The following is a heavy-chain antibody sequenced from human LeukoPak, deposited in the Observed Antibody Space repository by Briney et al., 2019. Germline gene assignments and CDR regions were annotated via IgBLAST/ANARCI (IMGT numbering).Heavy chain of an antibody. V-gene: IGHV3-23*01. D-gene: IGHD1-26*01. CDR3: AKAISVGATTDAAD. Sequence: GGSLRLSCAASGFTFSSYAMSWVRQAPGKGLEWVTAISGSGGSTYYADSVKGRFTISRDNSKNTLYLQMNSLRAEDTAVYYCAKAISVGATTDAADWGQGTLVTVSS. CDR1: GFTFSSYA. J-gene: IGHJ4*02. CDR2: ISGSGGST.